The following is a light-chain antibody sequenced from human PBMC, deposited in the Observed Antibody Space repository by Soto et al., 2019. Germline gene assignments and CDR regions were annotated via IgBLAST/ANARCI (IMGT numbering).Light chain of an antibody. Sequence: QSALTQPASVSGSPGQSITISCTGTSSDVAAYKYVSWYQQHPGKAPKLMIYEVSHRPSGVSSRFSGSNSGNTASLTISGLQAEDEADYYCSSYADNNDYVFGTGTQLTVL. V-gene: IGLV2-14*01. CDR1: SSDVAAYKY. CDR3: SSYADNNDYV. J-gene: IGLJ1*01. CDR2: EVS.